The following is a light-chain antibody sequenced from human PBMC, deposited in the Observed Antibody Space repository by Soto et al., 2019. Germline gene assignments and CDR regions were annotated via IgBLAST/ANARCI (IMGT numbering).Light chain of an antibody. CDR2: AAS. V-gene: IGKV1-16*02. CDR3: QQYNTYPWA. CDR1: QGISNH. J-gene: IGKJ1*01. Sequence: DIQMTQSPSSLSASVGDRVTITCRASQGISNHLAWFQQKPGKAPKSLIYAASSLRSGVPSKFSGSGSGTDFTLTISSLQPEDFETYYCQQYNTYPWAFGQGTKVEVK.